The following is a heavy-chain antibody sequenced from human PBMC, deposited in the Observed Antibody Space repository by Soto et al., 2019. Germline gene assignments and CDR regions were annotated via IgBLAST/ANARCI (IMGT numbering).Heavy chain of an antibody. Sequence: GGTLRLSCAASGFTFSDHYMSWIRQAPGKGQEWVSYISGGTSGIYYADSVRGRFTISRDNAKNSLYLQMNSLRAEDTAVYYCARVNECCSSCCYARDAFAFCGQGTMVTGSS. D-gene: IGHD2-2*01. J-gene: IGHJ3*01. V-gene: IGHV3-11*01. CDR3: ARVNECCSSCCYARDAFAF. CDR1: GFTFSDHY. CDR2: ISGGTSGI.